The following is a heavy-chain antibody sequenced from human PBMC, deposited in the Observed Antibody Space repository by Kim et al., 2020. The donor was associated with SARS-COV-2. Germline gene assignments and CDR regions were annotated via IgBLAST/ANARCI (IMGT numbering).Heavy chain of an antibody. J-gene: IGHJ6*02. V-gene: IGHV3-64D*06. CDR3: VKGGIYDIAAAGNYYYYGMDV. CDR2: ISSNGGST. CDR1: GFTFSSYA. D-gene: IGHD6-13*01. Sequence: GGSLRLSCSASGFTFSSYAMHWVRQAPGKGLEYVSAISSNGGSTYYADSVKGRFTISRDNSKNTLYLQMSSLRAEATAVYYCVKGGIYDIAAAGNYYYYGMDVWGQGTTVTVSS.